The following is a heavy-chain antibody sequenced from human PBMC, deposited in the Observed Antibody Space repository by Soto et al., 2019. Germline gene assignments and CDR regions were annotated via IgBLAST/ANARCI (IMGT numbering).Heavy chain of an antibody. J-gene: IGHJ6*02. Sequence: GGSLRLSCAASGFTFSSYAMHWVRQAPGKGLEWVAVISYDGSNKYYADSVKGRFTISRDNSKNTLYLQMNSLRAEDTAVYYCARPIPTDYDFWSGYRPYYYYGMDVWGQGTTVTVSS. CDR3: ARPIPTDYDFWSGYRPYYYYGMDV. D-gene: IGHD3-3*01. CDR2: ISYDGSNK. CDR1: GFTFSSYA. V-gene: IGHV3-30-3*01.